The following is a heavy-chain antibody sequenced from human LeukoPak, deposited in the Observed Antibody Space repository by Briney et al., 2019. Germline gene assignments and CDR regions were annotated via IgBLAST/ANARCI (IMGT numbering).Heavy chain of an antibody. J-gene: IGHJ2*01. V-gene: IGHV1-69*05. Sequence: GASVKVSCKASGGTFSSYAISWVRQAPGQGLEWMGGIIPIFGTANYAQKFQGRVTITTDESTSTAYMELSSLRSEDTAVYYCARRGGNSGPEGDWYFDLWGRGTLVTVSS. CDR3: ARRGGNSGPEGDWYFDL. CDR2: IIPIFGTA. CDR1: GGTFSSYA. D-gene: IGHD2/OR15-2a*01.